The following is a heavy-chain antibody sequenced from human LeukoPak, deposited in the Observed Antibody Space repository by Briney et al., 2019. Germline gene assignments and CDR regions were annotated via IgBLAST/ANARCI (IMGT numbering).Heavy chain of an antibody. CDR2: ISGSGGNT. CDR1: GFTFSSYG. CDR3: AKVVSGSHLDY. V-gene: IGHV3-23*01. Sequence: GGSLRLSCAASGFTFSSYGMSWVRRAPGKGPEWVSGISGSGGNTYYADSVKGRFTISRDNSQNTLYLQMNTLRAEDTAVYYCAKVVSGSHLDYWGHGTLVTVSS. D-gene: IGHD1-26*01. J-gene: IGHJ4*01.